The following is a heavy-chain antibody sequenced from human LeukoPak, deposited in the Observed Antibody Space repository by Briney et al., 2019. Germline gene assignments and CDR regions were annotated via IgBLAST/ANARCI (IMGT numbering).Heavy chain of an antibody. CDR2: IIPILGIA. J-gene: IGHJ4*02. CDR3: ARASSSGWYYFDY. V-gene: IGHV1-69*04. Sequence: SSVKVSCKASGGTFSSYAISWVRQAPGQGLEWMGRIIPILGIANYAQKFQGRVTITADKSTSTAYMELSSLRSEDTAVYYCARASSSGWYYFDYWGQGTLVTVSS. D-gene: IGHD6-19*01. CDR1: GGTFSSYA.